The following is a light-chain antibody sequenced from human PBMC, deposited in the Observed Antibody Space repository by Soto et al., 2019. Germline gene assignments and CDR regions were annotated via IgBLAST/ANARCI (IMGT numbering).Light chain of an antibody. CDR1: QGIRNY. Sequence: DIQMTQSPSSLSASVGDRVTITCRASQGIRNYLAWFQQKPGKVPKSLIYAASRLQSGVPSKFSGSGSGTDFTLTINNLQPEDFATYYCQQYNSFPWTFGQGTKVEIK. CDR2: AAS. V-gene: IGKV1-16*02. J-gene: IGKJ1*01. CDR3: QQYNSFPWT.